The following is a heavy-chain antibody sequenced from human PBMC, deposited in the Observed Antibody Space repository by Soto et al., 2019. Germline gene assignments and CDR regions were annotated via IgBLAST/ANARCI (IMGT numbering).Heavy chain of an antibody. CDR1: GDSVSNNNAA. CDR3: VRDGDDWYPDP. D-gene: IGHD3-9*01. Sequence: QVQLQQSGPGLLKPSQTLSLTCAISGDSVSNNNAAWNWIRQSPSRGLEWQGRTYYRAKKWKNDYAKSVNSRITLKAETSKNQCSLQLDSLTSEDTALYYCVRDGDDWYPDPWGQGTLVTVSS. J-gene: IGHJ5*02. V-gene: IGHV6-1*01. CDR2: TYYRAKKWKN.